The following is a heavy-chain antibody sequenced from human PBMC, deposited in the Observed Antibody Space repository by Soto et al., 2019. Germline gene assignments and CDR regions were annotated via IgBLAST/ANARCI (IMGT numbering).Heavy chain of an antibody. CDR2: IYYSGST. D-gene: IGHD5-18*01. Sequence: PSETLSLTCTVSGGSISSYDWSWIRQPPGKGLEWIGYIYYSGSTNYNPSLKSRVTISVDTSKNQFSLKLSSVTAADTAVYYCARVSPHTDAFDIWGQGTMVTVSS. CDR1: GGSISSYD. CDR3: ARVSPHTDAFDI. J-gene: IGHJ3*02. V-gene: IGHV4-59*01.